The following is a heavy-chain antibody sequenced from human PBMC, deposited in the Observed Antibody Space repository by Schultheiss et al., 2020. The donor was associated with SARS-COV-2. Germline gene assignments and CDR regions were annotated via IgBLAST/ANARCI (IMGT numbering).Heavy chain of an antibody. CDR2: ISPDGNER. J-gene: IGHJ6*02. D-gene: IGHD6-13*01. Sequence: GGSLRLSCAASTFTFSSSWMTWVRQAPGKGLEWVATISPDGNERSYADSGRGRFTISRDNAEKSLYLQMNSLRVEDTAVYFCARASRAQQLVNYGMDVWGQGTTVTVSS. CDR3: ARASRAQQLVNYGMDV. V-gene: IGHV3-7*01. CDR1: TFTFSSSW.